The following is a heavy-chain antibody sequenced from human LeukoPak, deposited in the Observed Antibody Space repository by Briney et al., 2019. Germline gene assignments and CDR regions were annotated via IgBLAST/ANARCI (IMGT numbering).Heavy chain of an antibody. J-gene: IGHJ6*02. CDR3: ARDSYEAAIYYGMDV. CDR1: GFTFSSYG. CDR2: IWYDGSNK. Sequence: GRSLRLSCAASGFTFSSYGMHWVRQAPGQGLEWVAVIWYDGSNKYYADSVKGRFTISRDNSKNTLYLQMNSLRAEDTAVYYCARDSYEAAIYYGMDVWGQGTTVTVSS. V-gene: IGHV3-33*01. D-gene: IGHD6-25*01.